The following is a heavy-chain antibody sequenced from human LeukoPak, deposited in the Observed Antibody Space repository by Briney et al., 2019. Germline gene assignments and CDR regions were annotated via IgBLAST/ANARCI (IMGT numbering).Heavy chain of an antibody. CDR2: ISSSSSYI. D-gene: IGHD3-22*01. CDR1: GFTFSSYS. J-gene: IGHJ4*02. CDR3: ARDHDRYDSSGYPY. Sequence: GGSLRLSCAASGFTFSSYSISWVRQAPGKGLEWVSSISSSSSYIYYADSVKGRFTISRDNAKNSLYLQMNSLRAEDTAVYYCARDHDRYDSSGYPYWGQGTLATVSS. V-gene: IGHV3-21*01.